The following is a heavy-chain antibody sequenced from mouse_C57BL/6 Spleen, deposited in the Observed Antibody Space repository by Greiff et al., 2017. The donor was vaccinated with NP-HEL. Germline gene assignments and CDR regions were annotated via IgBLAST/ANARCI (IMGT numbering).Heavy chain of an antibody. Sequence: VKLMESGTELVKPGASVKLSCKASGYTFTSYWMHWVKQRPGQGLEWIENINPSNGGTNYNEKFKSKATLTVDKSSSTAYMQLSSLTSEDSAVYYCARYDYSYYFDYWGQGTTLTVSS. V-gene: IGHV1-53*01. D-gene: IGHD2-4*01. CDR2: INPSNGGT. J-gene: IGHJ2*01. CDR1: GYTFTSYW. CDR3: ARYDYSYYFDY.